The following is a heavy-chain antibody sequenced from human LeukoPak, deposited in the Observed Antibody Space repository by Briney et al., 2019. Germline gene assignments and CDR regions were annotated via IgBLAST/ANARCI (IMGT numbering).Heavy chain of an antibody. CDR2: IIPIFGTA. D-gene: IGHD5-18*01. Sequence: ASVKVSCKASGGTFSSYAISWVRQAPGQGLEWMGGIIPIFGTANYAQKFQGRVTITADKSTSTAYMELSSLRSEDTAVYYCARFLWGGYSSGNWFDPWGQGTLVTVSS. V-gene: IGHV1-69*06. CDR3: ARFLWGGYSSGNWFDP. CDR1: GGTFSSYA. J-gene: IGHJ5*02.